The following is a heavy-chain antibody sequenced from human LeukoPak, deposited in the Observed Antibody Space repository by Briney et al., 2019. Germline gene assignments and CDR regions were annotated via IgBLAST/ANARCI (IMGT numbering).Heavy chain of an antibody. CDR1: GFMFRSFE. CDR3: ALLAVASDFDY. V-gene: IGHV3-48*03. CDR2: ISSGATTM. D-gene: IGHD6-19*01. Sequence: GGSLRLSCAASGFMFRSFEMYWVRQAPGKGLEWIAYISSGATTMYYADSVKGRLTISRDDAKNSPFLQMNSLRAEDTAVYYCALLAVASDFDYWGQGALVTVSS. J-gene: IGHJ4*02.